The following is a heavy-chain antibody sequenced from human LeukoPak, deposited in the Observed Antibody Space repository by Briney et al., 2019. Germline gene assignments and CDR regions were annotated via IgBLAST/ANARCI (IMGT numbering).Heavy chain of an antibody. D-gene: IGHD3-10*01. CDR2: ISAYNGNT. Sequence: ASVKVSCKASGYTFTSYGISSVRQAPGQGLEWMGWISAYNGNTNYAQKLQGRVTMTTDTSTSTAYVELRSLRSDDTAVYYCARDQEWFGEIGMDVWGKGTTVTVSS. J-gene: IGHJ6*03. V-gene: IGHV1-18*01. CDR1: GYTFTSYG. CDR3: ARDQEWFGEIGMDV.